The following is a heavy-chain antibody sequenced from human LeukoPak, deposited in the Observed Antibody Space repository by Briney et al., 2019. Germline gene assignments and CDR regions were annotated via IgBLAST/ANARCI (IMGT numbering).Heavy chain of an antibody. J-gene: IGHJ3*02. CDR1: GFTVSSNY. CDR3: ATRYCSSTSCYRGAFDI. Sequence: GGSLRLSCAASGFTVSSNYMSWVRQAPGKGLEWVSLIYSGGDTYYADSVKGRFTISRDNSKNTLYLQMDSLRAEDTAVYYCATRYCSSTSCYRGAFDIWGQGTMVTVSS. D-gene: IGHD2-2*01. CDR2: IYSGGDT. V-gene: IGHV3-66*02.